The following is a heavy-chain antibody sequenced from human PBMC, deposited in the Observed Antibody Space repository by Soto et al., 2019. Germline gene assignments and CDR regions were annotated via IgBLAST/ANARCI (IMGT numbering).Heavy chain of an antibody. CDR1: GYTFTSYA. CDR3: ARSIVVVTALDY. CDR2: INAGNGNT. Sequence: ASVKVSCKASGYTFTSYAMHWVRQAPGQRLEWMGWINAGNGNTKYSQKFQGRVTITRDTSASTAYMELSSLRSENTAVYYCARSIVVVTALDYWGQGTLVTVSS. J-gene: IGHJ4*02. D-gene: IGHD2-21*02. V-gene: IGHV1-3*01.